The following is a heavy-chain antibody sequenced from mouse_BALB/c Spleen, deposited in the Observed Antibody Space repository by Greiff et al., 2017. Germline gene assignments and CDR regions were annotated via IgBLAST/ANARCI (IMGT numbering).Heavy chain of an antibody. CDR2: INPSTGYT. V-gene: IGHV1-7*01. CDR1: GYTFTSYW. Sequence: VQLQQSGAELAKPGASVKMSCKASGYTFTSYWMHWVKQRPGQGLEWIGYINPSTGYTEYNQKFKDKATLTADKSSSTAYMQLSSLTSEDSAVYYCARELYAMDYWGQGTSVTVSS. J-gene: IGHJ4*01. CDR3: ARELYAMDY.